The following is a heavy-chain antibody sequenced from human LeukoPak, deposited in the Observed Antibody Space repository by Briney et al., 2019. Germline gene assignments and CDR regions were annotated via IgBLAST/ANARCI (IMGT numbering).Heavy chain of an antibody. Sequence: PGGSLRLSCAASGFTFSDYYMSWIRQAPGKGLEWVAFIRYDGSNKYYADSVKGRFTISRDNSKNTLYLQMNSLRAEDTAVYYCAKDRGIAARPPPAYYFDYWGQGTLVTVSS. CDR2: IRYDGSNK. J-gene: IGHJ4*02. V-gene: IGHV3-30*02. CDR3: AKDRGIAARPPPAYYFDY. CDR1: GFTFSDYY. D-gene: IGHD6-6*01.